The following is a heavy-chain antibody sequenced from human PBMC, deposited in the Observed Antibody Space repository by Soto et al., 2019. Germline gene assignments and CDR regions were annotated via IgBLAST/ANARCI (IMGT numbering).Heavy chain of an antibody. D-gene: IGHD4-17*01. CDR1: GFTFSSYA. J-gene: IGHJ4*02. Sequence: GGSLRLSCAASGFTFSSYAMSWVRQAPGKGLEWVSAISGSGGSTYYADSVKGRFTISRDNSKNTLYLQMNSLRAEDTAVYYCAKDGASSYGDIRTPFDYWGQGPRSPSPQ. V-gene: IGHV3-23*01. CDR3: AKDGASSYGDIRTPFDY. CDR2: ISGSGGST.